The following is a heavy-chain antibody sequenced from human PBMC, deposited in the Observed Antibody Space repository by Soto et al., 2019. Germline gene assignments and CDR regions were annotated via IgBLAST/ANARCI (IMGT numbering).Heavy chain of an antibody. V-gene: IGHV1-69*01. J-gene: IGHJ4*02. CDR1: GGTFSSYA. D-gene: IGHD3-22*01. CDR3: ARVLDSSGYWDY. Sequence: QVQLVQSGAEVKKPGSSVKVSCKASGGTFSSYAISWVRQAPGQGLEWMGGIIPIFGTANYAQKFQGRVTITADESTSTAYMQLSSLTSEDTAVYYCARVLDSSGYWDYWGQGTLVTVSS. CDR2: IIPIFGTA.